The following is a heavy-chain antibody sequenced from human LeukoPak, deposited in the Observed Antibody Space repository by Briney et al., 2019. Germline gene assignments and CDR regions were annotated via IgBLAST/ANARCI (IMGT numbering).Heavy chain of an antibody. CDR1: GEFFSGFY. D-gene: IGHD3-9*01. V-gene: IGHV4-34*01. J-gene: IGHJ5*02. CDR2: INHSGST. CDR3: ARFDSGNNNWFDP. Sequence: PSETLSLTCDVSGEFFSGFYWSWIRQPPGKGLEWIGEINHSGSTNYNPSLKSRVTISVDTSKNQFSLKLSSVTAADTAVYYCARFDSGNNNWFDPWGQGTLVTVSS.